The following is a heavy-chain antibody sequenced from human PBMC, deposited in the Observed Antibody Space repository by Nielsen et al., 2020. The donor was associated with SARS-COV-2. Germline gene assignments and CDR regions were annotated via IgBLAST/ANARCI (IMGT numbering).Heavy chain of an antibody. Sequence: GESLKISCAASGFTFNTYALHWVRQAPGKGMEGVSIVPFDGTTKYNAASVKGRFTIPRDNSKNTLYLQMNSLRAADTAVYYCARETEDYRSSWFDFWGQGTLVTVSS. CDR2: VPFDGTTK. CDR3: ARETEDYRSSWFDF. D-gene: IGHD6-13*01. CDR1: GFTFNTYA. V-gene: IGHV3-30*04. J-gene: IGHJ5*01.